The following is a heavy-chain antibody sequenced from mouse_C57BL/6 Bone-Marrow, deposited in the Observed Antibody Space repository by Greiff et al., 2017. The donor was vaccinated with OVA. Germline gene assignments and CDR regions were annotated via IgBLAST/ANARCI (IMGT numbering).Heavy chain of an antibody. CDR1: GFTFSDYG. CDR3: ARDRVYYYGSSYVWYFDV. V-gene: IGHV5-15*04. CDR2: ISNLAYSI. J-gene: IGHJ1*03. D-gene: IGHD1-1*01. Sequence: EVKVEESGGGLVQPGGSLKLSCAASGFTFSDYGMAWVRQAPRKGPEWVAFISNLAYSIYYADTVTGRFTISRENAKNTLYLEMSSLRSEDTAMYYCARDRVYYYGSSYVWYFDVWGTGTTVTVSS.